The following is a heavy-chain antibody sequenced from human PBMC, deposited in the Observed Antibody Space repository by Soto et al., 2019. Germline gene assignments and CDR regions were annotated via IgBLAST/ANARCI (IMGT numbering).Heavy chain of an antibody. CDR2: INHRGST. J-gene: IGHJ5*02. D-gene: IGHD4-17*01. CDR1: GGSFSGYY. CDR3: ARGLTVTTTWFAP. V-gene: IGHV4-34*01. Sequence: QVQLQQWGAGLLKPSETLSLTCAVYGGSFSGYYWSWIRQPPGKGLEWIGEINHRGSTNYNPSLKSRVTISVAPSKNQFPLRVSAVTAAATAVYYGARGLTVTTTWFAPWGQGPLVTVSS.